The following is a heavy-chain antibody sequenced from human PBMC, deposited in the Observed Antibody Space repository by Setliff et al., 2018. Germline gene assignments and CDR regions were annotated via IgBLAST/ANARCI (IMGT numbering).Heavy chain of an antibody. V-gene: IGHV3-23*01. Sequence: GGSLRLSCAASGFTFSSSAMAWVRQAPGKGLEWVSAISSTITSTYYADSVKGRFTISRDNSKNTLYLQMNSLRAEDTAVYYCARGTQAYTSWTDSALGYWGKGTLVTVSS. CDR1: GFTFSSSA. CDR2: ISSTITST. D-gene: IGHD2-15*01. CDR3: ARGTQAYTSWTDSALGY. J-gene: IGHJ4*02.